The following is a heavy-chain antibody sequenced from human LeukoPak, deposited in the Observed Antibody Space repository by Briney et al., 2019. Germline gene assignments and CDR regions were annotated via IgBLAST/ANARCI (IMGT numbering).Heavy chain of an antibody. Sequence: WIRQPPGKGLEWIGSIFYSGSTYYNPSLKSRVTISVDTSKNQFSLKLSSVTAADTAVYYCARRNYYGGNMDYFDYWGQGTLVTVSS. CDR3: ARRNYYGGNMDYFDY. D-gene: IGHD4-23*01. V-gene: IGHV4-39*01. CDR2: IFYSGST. J-gene: IGHJ4*02.